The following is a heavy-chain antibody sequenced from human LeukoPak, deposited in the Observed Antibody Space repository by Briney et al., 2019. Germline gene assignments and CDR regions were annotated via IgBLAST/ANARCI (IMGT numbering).Heavy chain of an antibody. D-gene: IGHD4-17*01. V-gene: IGHV4-59*11. CDR1: GGSISSHF. CDR2: ISYSGST. Sequence: PSETLSLTCTVSGGSISSHFWSWIRQPPGKGLELIGYISYSGSTNYNPSLKSRVTISVDTSKNQFPLNLNSVTAADTAVYYCARENGDYGDFDYWGQGTLVTVSS. CDR3: ARENGDYGDFDY. J-gene: IGHJ4*02.